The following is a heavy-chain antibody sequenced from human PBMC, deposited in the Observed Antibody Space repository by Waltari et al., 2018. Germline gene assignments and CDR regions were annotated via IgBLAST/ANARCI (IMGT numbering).Heavy chain of an antibody. V-gene: IGHV4-61*02. CDR2: NYTSGNT. CDR3: VSIGRRATTDKDY. CDR1: GGSISSGSYY. D-gene: IGHD1-26*01. J-gene: IGHJ4*02. Sequence: QVQLQESGPGLVKPSQTLSLTCTVSGGSISSGSYYWSWIRRPAGKGLAWIGRNYTSGNTHDNPDNKSGVTISVDTTNNQVSLKLSSVTAADTAVYDCVSIGRRATTDKDYWGQGTLVTVSS.